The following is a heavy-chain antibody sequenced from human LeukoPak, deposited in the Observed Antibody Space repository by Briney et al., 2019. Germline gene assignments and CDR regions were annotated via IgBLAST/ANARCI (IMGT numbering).Heavy chain of an antibody. CDR1: GGSISSGGYY. CDR3: ARDDCSSTSCYGVGSSWFDP. V-gene: IGHV4-31*03. CDR2: IYYSGST. J-gene: IGHJ5*02. D-gene: IGHD2-2*01. Sequence: PSQTLSLTCTVSGGSISSGGYYWSWIRQHPGKGLEWIGYIYYSGSTYYNPSLKSRVTLSVDTSKNQFSLKLSSVTAADTAVYYCARDDCSSTSCYGVGSSWFDPWGQGTLVTVSS.